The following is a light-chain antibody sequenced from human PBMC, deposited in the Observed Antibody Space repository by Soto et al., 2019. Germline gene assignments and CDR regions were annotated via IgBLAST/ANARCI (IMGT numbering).Light chain of an antibody. Sequence: QSVLTQPPSASGAPRQRGTISFSGSSSNIGSNYVYWYQQLPGTAPKLLIYRNNQRPSGVPDRFSGSKSGTSASLAISGLRSEDEADYYCAAWDDSSETFGTGTKVTVL. CDR2: RNN. CDR3: AAWDDSSET. J-gene: IGLJ1*01. CDR1: SSNIGSNY. V-gene: IGLV1-47*01.